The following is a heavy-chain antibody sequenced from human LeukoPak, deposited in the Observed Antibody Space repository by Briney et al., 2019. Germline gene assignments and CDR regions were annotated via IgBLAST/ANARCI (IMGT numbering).Heavy chain of an antibody. D-gene: IGHD3-3*01. Sequence: SETLSLTCTVSGGAISYYYWSWIRQPPGKGLEWIGYIYYSGSTNYNPSLKSRVTMSVDTSNQFSLKLSSVTAADTALYYCARGLRFLEWSHDAFDIWGQGTAVTVSS. V-gene: IGHV4-59*01. J-gene: IGHJ3*02. CDR2: IYYSGST. CDR1: GGAISYYY. CDR3: ARGLRFLEWSHDAFDI.